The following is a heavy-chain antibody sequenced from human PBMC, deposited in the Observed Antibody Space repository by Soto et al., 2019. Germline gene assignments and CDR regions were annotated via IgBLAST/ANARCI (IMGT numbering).Heavy chain of an antibody. CDR1: GFTVSSNY. CDR2: IYSGGST. J-gene: IGHJ6*02. V-gene: IGHV3-53*01. Sequence: GGSLRLSCAASGFTVSSNYMSWVRQAPGKGLEWVSVIYSGGSTYYADSVKGRFTISRDNSKNTLYLQMNSLRAEDTAVYYCAKDQGVVAARYYYGMDVWGQGTTVTVSS. CDR3: AKDQGVVAARYYYGMDV. D-gene: IGHD2-15*01.